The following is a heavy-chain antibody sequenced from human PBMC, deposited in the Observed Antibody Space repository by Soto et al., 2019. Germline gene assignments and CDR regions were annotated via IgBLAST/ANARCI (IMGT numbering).Heavy chain of an antibody. Sequence: SETLSLTCTVSGCSISSGGYYWSWIRQHPGKGLEWIGYIYYSGSTYYNPSLKSRVTISVDTSKNQFSLKLSSVTAADTAVYYCARSYDYCDYSATWLFDLWGRGTLVPVSS. CDR2: IYYSGST. D-gene: IGHD4-17*01. CDR3: ARSYDYCDYSATWLFDL. CDR1: GCSISSGGYY. J-gene: IGHJ2*01. V-gene: IGHV4-31*03.